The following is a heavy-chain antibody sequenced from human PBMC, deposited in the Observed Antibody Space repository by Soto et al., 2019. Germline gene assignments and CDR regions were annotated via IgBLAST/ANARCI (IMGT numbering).Heavy chain of an antibody. Sequence: SETLSLTCAVYGGSFSGYYWSWIRQPPGKGLEWIGEINHSGSTNYNPSLKSRVTISVDTSKNQFSLKLSSVTAADTAVYYCARSHDSGVLEYFQHWGQGTLVTVSS. D-gene: IGHD4-17*01. CDR3: ARSHDSGVLEYFQH. CDR2: INHSGST. V-gene: IGHV4-34*01. J-gene: IGHJ1*01. CDR1: GGSFSGYY.